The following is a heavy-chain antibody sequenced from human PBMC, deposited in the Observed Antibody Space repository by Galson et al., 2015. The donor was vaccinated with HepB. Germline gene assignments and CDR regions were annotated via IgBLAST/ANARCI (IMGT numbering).Heavy chain of an antibody. Sequence: SVKVSCKASGYTFTSYGISWVRQAPGQGLEWMGWISAYNGNTNYAQKLQGRVTMTTDTSTSTAYMELRSLRSDDTAVYYCARGSDFWSGYHIYYYYGMDVWGQGTTVTVSS. CDR2: ISAYNGNT. CDR3: ARGSDFWSGYHIYYYYGMDV. CDR1: GYTFTSYG. V-gene: IGHV1-18*04. J-gene: IGHJ6*02. D-gene: IGHD3-3*01.